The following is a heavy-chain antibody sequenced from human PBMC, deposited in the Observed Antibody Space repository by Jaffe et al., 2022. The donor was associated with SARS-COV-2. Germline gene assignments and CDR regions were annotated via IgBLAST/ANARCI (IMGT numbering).Heavy chain of an antibody. CDR1: GGSFSGYY. D-gene: IGHD3-22*01. CDR3: ARDRHYYDSSGLDY. Sequence: QVQLQQWGAGLLKPSETLSLTCAVYGGSFSGYYWSWIRQPPGKGLEWIGEINHSGSTNYNPSLKSRVTISVDTSKNQFSLKLSSVTAADTAVYYCARDRHYYDSSGLDYWGQGTLVTVSS. V-gene: IGHV4-34*01. CDR2: INHSGST. J-gene: IGHJ4*02.